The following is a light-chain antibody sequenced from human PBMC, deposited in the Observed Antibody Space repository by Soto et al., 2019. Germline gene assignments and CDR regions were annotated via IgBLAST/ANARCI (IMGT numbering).Light chain of an antibody. CDR3: LLYYAGTYV. J-gene: IGLJ1*01. Sequence: QTVVTQEPSLTVSPGGTGTLTCAASSGAVTSDYFPNWFQQKPGQAPRALVSATSIKPSWTPARFSGSLLGGKAALTLSGVQPDDEAEYYCLLYYAGTYVVGTGTKVTVL. CDR2: ATS. V-gene: IGLV7-43*01. CDR1: SGAVTSDYF.